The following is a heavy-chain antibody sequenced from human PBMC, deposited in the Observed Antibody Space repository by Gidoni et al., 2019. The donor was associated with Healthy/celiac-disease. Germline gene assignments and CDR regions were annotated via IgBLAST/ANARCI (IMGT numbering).Heavy chain of an antibody. Sequence: QLQLPASGPVLVKPSEPLSPTCPVSGGSISSSSYYWGWIRQPPGKGLEWIGSIYYSGSTYYNPSLKSRVTISVDTSKNQFSLKLSSVTAADTAVYYCARQVPAATRGPTDYWGQGTLVTVSS. V-gene: IGHV4-39*01. CDR3: ARQVPAATRGPTDY. CDR2: IYYSGST. D-gene: IGHD2-2*01. J-gene: IGHJ4*02. CDR1: GGSISSSSYY.